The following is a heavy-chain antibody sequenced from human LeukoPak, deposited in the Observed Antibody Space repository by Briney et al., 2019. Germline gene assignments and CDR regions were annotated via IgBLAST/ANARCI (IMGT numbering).Heavy chain of an antibody. Sequence: GGSLRLSCAASGFTFSSYWMSWVRQAPGKGLEWVAVISYDGSDKYYADSVKGRFSISRDNSKNTLYLQMNSLRGEDTAVYYCAKDSTMIVLYYYMDVWGKGTMVTVSS. CDR3: AKDSTMIVLYYYMDV. D-gene: IGHD3-22*01. J-gene: IGHJ6*03. CDR2: ISYDGSDK. CDR1: GFTFSSYW. V-gene: IGHV3-30*18.